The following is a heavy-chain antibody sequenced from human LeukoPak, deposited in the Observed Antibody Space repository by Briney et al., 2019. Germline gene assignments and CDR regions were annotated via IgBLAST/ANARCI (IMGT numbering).Heavy chain of an antibody. J-gene: IGHJ4*02. D-gene: IGHD3-22*01. V-gene: IGHV3-23*01. Sequence: GGSLRLSCAASGFIFSSCAMSWVRQAPGKGLEWVSTISASGGTPYLADSVKGRFTISRDNSKNTLYLQMNSLRAADTAVYYCAKECYDRSGYCFDYWGQGTLVTVSS. CDR2: ISASGGTP. CDR1: GFIFSSCA. CDR3: AKECYDRSGYCFDY.